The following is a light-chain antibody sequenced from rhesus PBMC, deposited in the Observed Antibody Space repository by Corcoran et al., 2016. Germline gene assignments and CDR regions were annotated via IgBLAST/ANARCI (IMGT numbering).Light chain of an antibody. Sequence: DIQMTQSPSSLSASVGDTVTITCRASQGISSWLAWYQQKLGKAPKLLIYKASSLQSGVPSRFSGSGSGTVVTLTISRLQSEDFATYYCQQYSSRPLAFGGGTKVEIK. V-gene: IGKV1-22*01. CDR3: QQYSSRPLA. CDR1: QGISSW. CDR2: KAS. J-gene: IGKJ4*01.